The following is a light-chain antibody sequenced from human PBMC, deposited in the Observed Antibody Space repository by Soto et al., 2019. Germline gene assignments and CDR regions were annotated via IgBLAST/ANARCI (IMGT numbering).Light chain of an antibody. CDR1: QSVSSSY. V-gene: IGKV3-20*01. CDR3: KQYGNSPRT. Sequence: EIVLTQSPGTLSLSPGERATLSCRASQSVSSSYLAWYQQKPGQAPRLLIYGASSRATVIPDRLSGSGSGTNFTLTISRLEPADFAVYYCKQYGNSPRTFDQGTKVEIK. CDR2: GAS. J-gene: IGKJ1*01.